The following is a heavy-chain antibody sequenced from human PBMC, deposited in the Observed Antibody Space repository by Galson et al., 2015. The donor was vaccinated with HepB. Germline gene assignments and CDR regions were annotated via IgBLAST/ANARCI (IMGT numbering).Heavy chain of an antibody. CDR1: GGTFSSDT. V-gene: IGHV1-69*04. D-gene: IGHD1-26*01. CDR2: IIPILGIA. Sequence: SVKVSCKASGGTFSSDTISWVRQAPGQGLEWMGRIIPILGIANYAQKFQGRVTITADKSPSTAYMELSSLRSEYTAVYYCARDFSGSYLDWGQGTLVTVSS. J-gene: IGHJ4*02. CDR3: ARDFSGSYLD.